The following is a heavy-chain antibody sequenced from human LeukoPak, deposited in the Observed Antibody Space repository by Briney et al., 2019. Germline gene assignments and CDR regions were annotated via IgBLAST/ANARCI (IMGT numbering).Heavy chain of an antibody. D-gene: IGHD2/OR15-2a*01. CDR2: ISYSGNT. J-gene: IGHJ4*02. CDR1: GVSISGFS. V-gene: IGHV4-59*01. CDR3: ARGLVIVPPASDY. Sequence: SETLSLTCTVSGVSISGFSWNWIRQPPGKGLEWIGYISYSGNTNYNPSLKSRVTMSVDMSKNQFSLKLTSVTAADTAVYYCARGLVIVPPASDYWGQGTLVTVSA.